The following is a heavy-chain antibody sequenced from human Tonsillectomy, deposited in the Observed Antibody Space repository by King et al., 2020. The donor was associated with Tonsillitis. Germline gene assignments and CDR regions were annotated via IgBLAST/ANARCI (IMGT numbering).Heavy chain of an antibody. CDR1: GFIFSDFA. Sequence: VQLVESGGGVVQPGRSLTLSCAASGFIFSDFAMHWVRQAPGKSLEWVGIISSDGNSHYYADPMEGRFTVSRDNSKDTLHLQMNSLRGEDTAVYYCARSSVDCTGGACYSTSIDYWGQGTLVIVSS. V-gene: IGHV3-30*01. CDR3: ARSSVDCTGGACYSTSIDY. J-gene: IGHJ4*02. D-gene: IGHD2-15*01. CDR2: ISSDGNSH.